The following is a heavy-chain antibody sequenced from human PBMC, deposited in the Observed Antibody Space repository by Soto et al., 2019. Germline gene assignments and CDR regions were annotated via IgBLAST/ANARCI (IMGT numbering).Heavy chain of an antibody. Sequence: SETLSLTCTVSGASISSGDYFWSWIRQSPGKGLEWIGYIYDSGSSYYNPSLKSRVTMSVDTSKNQFSLKLRSVTAADTAVYYCAREKGYISGPKNFDYWGQGTLVTVSS. CDR2: IYDSGSS. J-gene: IGHJ4*02. V-gene: IGHV4-30-4*01. D-gene: IGHD5-12*01. CDR1: GASISSGDYF. CDR3: AREKGYISGPKNFDY.